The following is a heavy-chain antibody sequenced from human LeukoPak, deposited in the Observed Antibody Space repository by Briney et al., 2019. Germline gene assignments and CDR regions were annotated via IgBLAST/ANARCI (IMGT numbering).Heavy chain of an antibody. CDR2: IYYSGST. D-gene: IGHD4-17*01. V-gene: IGHV4-30-4*01. CDR3: ARHLGTTVTSYGMDV. J-gene: IGHJ6*02. Sequence: SETLSLTCTVSGGSISSGDYYWSWIRQPPGKGLEWIGYIYYSGSTYYNPSLKSRVTISVDTSKNQFSLKLSSVTAADTAVYYCARHLGTTVTSYGMDVWGQGTTVTVSS. CDR1: GGSISSGDYY.